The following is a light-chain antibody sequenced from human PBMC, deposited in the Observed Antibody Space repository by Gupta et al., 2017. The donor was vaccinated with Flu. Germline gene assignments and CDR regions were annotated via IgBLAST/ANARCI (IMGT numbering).Light chain of an antibody. J-gene: IGKJ2*03. V-gene: IGKV3-11*01. CDR1: QSVSSY. CDR3: QQRSNWPRS. Sequence: EIDLTQSPPTLSLSPGERATLSCRASQSVSSYLAWYQQKPGKAPRLLIYDASNRATGVPARFSGSGSGTDFTLTISSLEPEDFAVYYCQQRSNWPRSFGLGTKLEIK. CDR2: DAS.